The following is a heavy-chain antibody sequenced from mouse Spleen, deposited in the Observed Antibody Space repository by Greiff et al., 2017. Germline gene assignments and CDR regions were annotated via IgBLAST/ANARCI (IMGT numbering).Heavy chain of an antibody. J-gene: IGHJ4*01. Sequence: QVQLKQSGAELVRPGTSVKVSCKASGYAFTNYLIEWVKQRPGQGLEWIGVINPGSGGTNYNEKFKGKATLTADKSSSTAYMQLSSLTSEDSAVYFCARCYDGYSVGAMDYWGQGTSVTVSS. V-gene: IGHV1-54*01. D-gene: IGHD2-3*01. CDR1: GYAFTNYL. CDR3: ARCYDGYSVGAMDY. CDR2: INPGSGGT.